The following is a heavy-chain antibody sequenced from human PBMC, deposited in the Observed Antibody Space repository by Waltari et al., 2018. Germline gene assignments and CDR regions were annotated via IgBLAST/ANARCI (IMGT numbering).Heavy chain of an antibody. CDR1: GFTFSRSA. CDR3: AREGIDY. CDR2: ISYDGSNK. J-gene: IGHJ4*02. V-gene: IGHV3-30-3*01. Sequence: QVQLVESGGGVVQPGRSLRLSCAASGFTFSRSAMHWVRQAPGKGLEWVAVISYDGSNKYYADSVKGRFTISRDNSKNTLYLQMNSLRAEDTAVYYCAREGIDYWGQGTLVTVSS.